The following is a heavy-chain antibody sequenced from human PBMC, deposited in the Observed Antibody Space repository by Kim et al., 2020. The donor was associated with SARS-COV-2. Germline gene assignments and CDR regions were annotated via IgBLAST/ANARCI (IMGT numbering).Heavy chain of an antibody. CDR3: AKGGGSSWYYFDY. D-gene: IGHD6-13*01. Sequence: GGSLRLSCAASGFTFDDYAMHWVRQAPGKGLEWVSGISWNSGSIGYADSVKGRFTISRDNAKNSLYLQMNSLRAEDTALYYCAKGGGSSWYYFDYWGQGTLVTVSS. V-gene: IGHV3-9*01. CDR2: ISWNSGSI. J-gene: IGHJ4*02. CDR1: GFTFDDYA.